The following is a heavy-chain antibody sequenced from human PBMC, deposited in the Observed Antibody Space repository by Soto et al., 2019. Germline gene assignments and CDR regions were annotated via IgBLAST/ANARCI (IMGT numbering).Heavy chain of an antibody. CDR3: ARAPHSRLFDY. Sequence: SETLSLTCSVSGDSIGRYYWSWIRQPPGKGLEWLGYVYYTGSTNYNPSLKSRVTISVDTSKNQFSLKLSSVTAADTAVYYCARAPHSRLFDYWGQGTLVTVSS. CDR2: VYYTGST. V-gene: IGHV4-59*01. D-gene: IGHD6-13*01. J-gene: IGHJ4*02. CDR1: GDSIGRYY.